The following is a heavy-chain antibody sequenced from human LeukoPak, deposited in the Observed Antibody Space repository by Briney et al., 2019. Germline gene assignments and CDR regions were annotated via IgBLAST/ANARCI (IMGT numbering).Heavy chain of an antibody. CDR2: ISWNSGSI. D-gene: IGHD6-19*01. Sequence: GGSLRLSCAASGFTFDDYAMHWVRQAPGKGLEWVSGISWNSGSIGYADSVKGRFTISRDNAKNSLYLQMNSLRAEDTALYYCAKDNRAVAGNYYYWGQRTLVTFSS. CDR1: GFTFDDYA. J-gene: IGHJ4*02. CDR3: AKDNRAVAGNYYY. V-gene: IGHV3-9*01.